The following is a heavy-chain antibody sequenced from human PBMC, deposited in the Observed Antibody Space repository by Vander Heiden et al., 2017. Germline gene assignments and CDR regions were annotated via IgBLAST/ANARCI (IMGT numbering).Heavy chain of an antibody. D-gene: IGHD6-13*01. CDR1: GGSISSSSYY. CDR2: IYYSGST. Sequence: QLQLQESGPGLVKPSETLSLTCTVSGGSISSSSYYWGWIRQPPGKGLEWIGSIYYSGSTYYNPSLKSRVTISVDTSKNQFSLKLSSVTAADTAVYYCAPQQLVLGWFDPWGQGTLVTASS. J-gene: IGHJ5*02. V-gene: IGHV4-39*01. CDR3: APQQLVLGWFDP.